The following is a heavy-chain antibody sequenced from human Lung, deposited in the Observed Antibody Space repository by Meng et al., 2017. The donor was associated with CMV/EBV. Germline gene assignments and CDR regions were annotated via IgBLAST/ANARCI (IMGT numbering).Heavy chain of an antibody. D-gene: IGHD6-6*01. Sequence: SXXVSXKASGYTFTSYDINWVRQATGQGLEWMGWMNPNSGNTGYAQNFQGRVTMTRNTSISTVYMELSGLRSEDTAVYYCARRRGGSSWGDFDYWGPGTXVTVSS. CDR3: ARRRGGSSWGDFDY. CDR1: GYTFTSYD. V-gene: IGHV1-8*01. J-gene: IGHJ4*02. CDR2: MNPNSGNT.